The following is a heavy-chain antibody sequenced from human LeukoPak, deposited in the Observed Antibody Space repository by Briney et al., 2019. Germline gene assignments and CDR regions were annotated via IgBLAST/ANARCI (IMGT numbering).Heavy chain of an antibody. CDR1: GQSMSSDGYS. CDR3: ARSWHYYDSSAYSHYFDY. J-gene: IGHJ4*02. D-gene: IGHD3-22*01. Sequence: PSQTLSLTCDVSGQSMSSDGYSWNWIRQPPGKGLEWIVYIYNSVTTYYNPSLKSRVTMSLDRSKNQFSLELSSVTAADTAVYYCARSWHYYDSSAYSHYFDYWGQGAQVTVSS. V-gene: IGHV4-30-2*01. CDR2: IYNSVTT.